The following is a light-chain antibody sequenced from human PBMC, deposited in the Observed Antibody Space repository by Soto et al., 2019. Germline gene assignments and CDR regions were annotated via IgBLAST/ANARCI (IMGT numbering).Light chain of an antibody. J-gene: IGLJ2*01. Sequence: QAVVTQPPSVSGAPGQRVTISCTGSSSNIGAGFDVHWYQQLPGTAPKLLIYGNNNRPSGVPDRFSGSKSGTSASLAITGIRAEDEADYYCQSYDSSLSGSVFGGGTKVTVL. CDR3: QSYDSSLSGSV. CDR2: GNN. CDR1: SSNIGAGFD. V-gene: IGLV1-40*01.